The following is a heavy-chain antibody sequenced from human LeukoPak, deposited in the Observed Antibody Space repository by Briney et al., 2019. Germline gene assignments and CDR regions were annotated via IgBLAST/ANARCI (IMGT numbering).Heavy chain of an antibody. CDR3: ARFRKNYYDYSGSLAFDI. J-gene: IGHJ3*02. Sequence: PSETLSLTCTVSGGSISSGGYCWSWIRQHPGKGLEWIGYIYYSGSTYYNPSLKSRVTISIDTSKNQFSLKLSSVTAADTAVYYCARFRKNYYDYSGSLAFDIWGQGTMVTVSS. D-gene: IGHD3-22*01. CDR1: GGSISSGGYC. V-gene: IGHV4-31*03. CDR2: IYYSGST.